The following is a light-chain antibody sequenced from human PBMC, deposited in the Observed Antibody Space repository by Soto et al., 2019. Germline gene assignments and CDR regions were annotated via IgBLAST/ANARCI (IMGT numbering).Light chain of an antibody. CDR2: DAS. CDR1: QSIRSN. J-gene: IGKJ4*01. Sequence: EIVMTQSPAALSVSPGERATLSCRASQSIRSNLAWYQQKPGLASRLLIYDASTRATGIPARFSGSGSGTEFTLTISRLEPGDFAVYYCQQRSNWPPTFGGGTKVDIK. CDR3: QQRSNWPPT. V-gene: IGKV3-15*01.